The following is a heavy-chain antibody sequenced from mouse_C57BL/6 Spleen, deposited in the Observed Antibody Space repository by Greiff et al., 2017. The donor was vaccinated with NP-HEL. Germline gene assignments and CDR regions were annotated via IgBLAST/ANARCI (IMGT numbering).Heavy chain of an antibody. Sequence: QVQLQQSGAELVRPGASVTLSCKASGYTFHDYDMHWVKQTPVHGLEWIGAIAPENGGTAYNQKFKGKAILTADKSSSTAYMERRSLTSEDSAVYYCTRSFYYGISYWFAYWGQGTLVTVSA. D-gene: IGHD1-1*01. V-gene: IGHV1-15*01. CDR1: GYTFHDYD. J-gene: IGHJ3*01. CDR2: IAPENGGT. CDR3: TRSFYYGISYWFAY.